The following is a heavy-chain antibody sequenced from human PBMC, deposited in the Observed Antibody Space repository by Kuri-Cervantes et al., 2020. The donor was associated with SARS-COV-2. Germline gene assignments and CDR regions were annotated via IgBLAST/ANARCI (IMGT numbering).Heavy chain of an antibody. D-gene: IGHD2-15*01. CDR2: INPDGSYT. V-gene: IGHV3-74*01. CDR1: GFTFSGHW. CDR3: AGDCSGGSCHFDY. J-gene: IGHJ4*02. Sequence: GESLKISCAASGFTFSGHWIHWVRQAPGKGLVWVSRINPDGSYTNNADSVKGRFTISRDNAKNSLYLQMDSLRAEDTAVYYCAGDCSGGSCHFDYWGQGTLVTVSS.